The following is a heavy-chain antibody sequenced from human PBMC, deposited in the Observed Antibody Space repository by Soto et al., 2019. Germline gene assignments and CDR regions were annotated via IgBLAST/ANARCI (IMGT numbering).Heavy chain of an antibody. D-gene: IGHD6-19*01. V-gene: IGHV3-13*01. CDR2: IGTAGDT. J-gene: IGHJ6*02. CDR1: GFTFSSYD. CDR3: ARGGAVAGTFTGMDV. Sequence: TGGSLRLSCAASGFTFSSYDMHWVRQATGKGLEWVSAIGTAGDTYYPGSVKGRFTISRENAKNSLYLQMNSLRAEDTAVYYCARGGAVAGTFTGMDVWGQGTTVTVS.